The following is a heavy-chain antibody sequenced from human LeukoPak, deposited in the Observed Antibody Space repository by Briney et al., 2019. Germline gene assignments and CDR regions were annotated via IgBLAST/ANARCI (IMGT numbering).Heavy chain of an antibody. CDR3: ARDRGYCSGGSCPPAHIMDV. CDR1: GYTFTGYY. CDR2: INPNSGGT. Sequence: ASVKASCKASGYTFTGYYVHWVRQAPGQGLEWMGWINPNSGGTNYAQKFQGWVTMTRDTSISTAYMELSRLRSDDTAVYYCARDRGYCSGGSCPPAHIMDVWGKGTTVTVSS. V-gene: IGHV1-2*04. D-gene: IGHD2-15*01. J-gene: IGHJ6*04.